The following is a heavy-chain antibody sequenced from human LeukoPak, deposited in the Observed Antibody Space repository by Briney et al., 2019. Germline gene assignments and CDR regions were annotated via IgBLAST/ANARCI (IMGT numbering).Heavy chain of an antibody. Sequence: GRSLRLSCAASGFTFSSYGMHWVRQAPGKGLGWVAVILNVGSNKYYADSVKGRFTISRDNSKNTLYLQMNSLRAEDTAVYYCARGRGYNDYVQEFDYWGQGTLVTVSS. CDR2: ILNVGSNK. V-gene: IGHV3-33*01. CDR1: GFTFSSYG. D-gene: IGHD3-16*01. CDR3: ARGRGYNDYVQEFDY. J-gene: IGHJ4*02.